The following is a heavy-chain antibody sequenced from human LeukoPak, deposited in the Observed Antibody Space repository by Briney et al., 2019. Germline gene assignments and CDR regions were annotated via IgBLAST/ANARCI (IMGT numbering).Heavy chain of an antibody. D-gene: IGHD5-18*01. J-gene: IGHJ3*02. CDR1: RYACTGYY. CDR3: ARLSVDTAIVAAFDI. V-gene: IGHV1-2*06. Sequence: ASVKVSCKASRYACTGYYVHWERQAPGQGLEWMGRINPNSGGTNYAQKSQGRVSTTTDTSISTAYMELSRLRSDDTAVYYCARLSVDTAIVAAFDIWGQGTMVTVSS. CDR2: INPNSGGT.